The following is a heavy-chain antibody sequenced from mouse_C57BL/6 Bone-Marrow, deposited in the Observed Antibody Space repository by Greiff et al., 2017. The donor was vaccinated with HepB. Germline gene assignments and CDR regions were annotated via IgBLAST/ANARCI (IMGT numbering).Heavy chain of an antibody. V-gene: IGHV14-4*01. Sequence: EVKLMESGAELVRPGASVKLSCTASGFNIKDDYMHWVKQRPEQGLEWIGWIDPENGDTEYASKFQGKATITADTSSNTAYLQLSSLKSEDTAVYYCTPMVTPWFAYWGQGTLVTVSA. CDR3: TPMVTPWFAY. CDR2: IDPENGDT. D-gene: IGHD2-3*01. CDR1: GFNIKDDY. J-gene: IGHJ3*01.